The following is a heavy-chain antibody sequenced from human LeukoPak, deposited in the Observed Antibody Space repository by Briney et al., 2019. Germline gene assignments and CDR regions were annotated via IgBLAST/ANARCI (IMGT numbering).Heavy chain of an antibody. CDR2: IYYSGST. CDR3: ARILPDYVWGSYRLPSALYYFDY. D-gene: IGHD3-16*02. CDR1: GGSISSGDYY. J-gene: IGHJ4*02. Sequence: PSETLSLTCTVSGGSISSGDYYWSWIRQPPGKGLEWIGYIYYSGSTYYNPSLKSRVTISVDTSKNQFSLKLSSVTAADTAVYYCARILPDYVWGSYRLPSALYYFDYWAREPWSPSPQ. V-gene: IGHV4-30-4*01.